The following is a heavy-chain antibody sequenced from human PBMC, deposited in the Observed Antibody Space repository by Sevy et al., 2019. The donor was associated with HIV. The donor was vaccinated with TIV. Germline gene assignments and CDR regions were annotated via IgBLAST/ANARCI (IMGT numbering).Heavy chain of an antibody. CDR1: GYTFTSYD. CDR2: ISAYNGNT. Sequence: ASLKVSCTASGYTFTSYDISWVRHAPGQGLEWMGRISAYNGNTNYAQKLQGRVTLTTDTSTSTAYMELRSLRSDDTAVYYCERGYYDFWTGYYRRDAFDFWGQGTMVTVSS. V-gene: IGHV1-18*01. D-gene: IGHD3-3*01. CDR3: ERGYYDFWTGYYRRDAFDF. J-gene: IGHJ3*01.